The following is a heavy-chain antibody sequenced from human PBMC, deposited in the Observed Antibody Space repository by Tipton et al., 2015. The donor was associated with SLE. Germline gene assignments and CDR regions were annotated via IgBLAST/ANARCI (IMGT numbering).Heavy chain of an antibody. Sequence: QSGAEVKKPGASVKVSCKASGYTFTGYYMHWVRQAPGQGLEWMGWINPNSGGTNYAQKFQGRVTMTRDTSISTAYMELSRLRSDDTAVYYCAREATAYYDSSGYWSEDYYFDYWGQGTLVTVSS. CDR1: GYTFTGYY. CDR3: AREATAYYDSSGYWSEDYYFDY. J-gene: IGHJ4*02. CDR2: INPNSGGT. D-gene: IGHD3-22*01. V-gene: IGHV1-2*02.